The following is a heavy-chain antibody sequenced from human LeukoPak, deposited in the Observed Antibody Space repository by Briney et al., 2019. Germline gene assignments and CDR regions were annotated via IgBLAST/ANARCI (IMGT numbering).Heavy chain of an antibody. CDR1: GFTVSSNY. V-gene: IGHV3-66*01. D-gene: IGHD6-13*01. CDR3: ARVVAAATSDY. Sequence: PGGSLRLSCAASGFTVSSNYMSWVRQAPGKGLEWVSVIYSGGSTYYADSVKGRFTISRDNSKNTLYLQMNSLRAEDTAVYYCARVVAAATSDYWGQGTLVTVSS. J-gene: IGHJ4*02. CDR2: IYSGGST.